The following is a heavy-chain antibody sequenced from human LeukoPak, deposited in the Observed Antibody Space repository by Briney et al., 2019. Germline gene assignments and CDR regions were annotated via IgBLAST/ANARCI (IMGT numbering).Heavy chain of an antibody. D-gene: IGHD2-2*01. V-gene: IGHV4-59*11. CDR1: GASISSHY. Sequence: PSETLSLTCTVSGASISSHYWSWLRQPPGKGLEWIGYIYYSGSTNYNPSLKSRVTISVDTSKNQFSLKLSSVTAADTAVYYCASSTSLNWFDPWGQGTLVTVSS. CDR3: ASSTSLNWFDP. J-gene: IGHJ5*02. CDR2: IYYSGST.